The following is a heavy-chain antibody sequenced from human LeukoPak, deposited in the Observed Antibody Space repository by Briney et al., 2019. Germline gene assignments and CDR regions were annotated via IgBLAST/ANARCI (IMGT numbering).Heavy chain of an antibody. CDR1: GFTFSRYN. V-gene: IGHV3-21*01. CDR3: ARDGWSGSYFWYLDL. Sequence: PGGSLRLSCAASGFTFSRYNRNWVRQAPGKGLEWVSFISSSSTHIYYADSVRGRFTISRDNAKNSLYLQMNSLRDEDTAVYYCARDGWSGSYFWYLDLWGRGTLVTVSS. CDR2: ISSSSTHI. D-gene: IGHD1-26*01. J-gene: IGHJ2*01.